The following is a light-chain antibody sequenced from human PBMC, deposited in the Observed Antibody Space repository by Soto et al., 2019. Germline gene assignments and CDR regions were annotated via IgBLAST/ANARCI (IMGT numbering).Light chain of an antibody. CDR3: CSYAGSYTLV. J-gene: IGLJ3*02. V-gene: IGLV2-11*01. Sequence: QSALTQPRSVSGSPGQSVTISCAGTSSDVGAYNWVSWYQQHPGKVPKLMIYDVSRRPSGVPDRFSGSKSGNTASLTISGLQADDEADYYCCSYAGSYTLVFGGGTKVTV. CDR2: DVS. CDR1: SSDVGAYNW.